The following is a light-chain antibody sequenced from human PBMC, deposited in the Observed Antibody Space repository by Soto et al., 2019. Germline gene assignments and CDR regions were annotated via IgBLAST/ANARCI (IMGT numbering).Light chain of an antibody. Sequence: QSVLTQPPSVSGAPGQRVTLSCTGSSSNIGRGYDVHWYQQVPGSAPRLLLSGDNTRPSGVPDRFSGSRSGTSASLAITGLQAEDEADYYCQTFDSSLTISWVFGGGTKLTVL. J-gene: IGLJ3*02. CDR2: GDN. CDR3: QTFDSSLTISWV. V-gene: IGLV1-40*01. CDR1: SSNIGRGYD.